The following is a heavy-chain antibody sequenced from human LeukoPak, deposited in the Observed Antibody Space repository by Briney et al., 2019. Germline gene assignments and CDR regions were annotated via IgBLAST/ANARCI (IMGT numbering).Heavy chain of an antibody. D-gene: IGHD4-17*01. CDR1: GGSTTTYY. V-gene: IGHV4-59*01. Sequence: PSETLSLTCTVSGGSTTTYYWSWIRQPPGKGLEWIGYVYYSGSTIYNPSLKSRVTMSVDTSKNHFSLRLTSVTAADTAVYYCARADTVFDAFDIWGQGAMVTVSS. CDR2: VYYSGST. J-gene: IGHJ3*02. CDR3: ARADTVFDAFDI.